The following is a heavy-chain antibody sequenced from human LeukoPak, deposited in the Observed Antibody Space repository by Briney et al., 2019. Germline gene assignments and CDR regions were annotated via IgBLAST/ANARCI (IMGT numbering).Heavy chain of an antibody. CDR1: GFTFSSYW. CDR3: AKGGGGSCSSTSCSTFFDY. Sequence: GGSLRLSCAASGFTFSSYWMHWVRQAPGKGLEWVSSIRGGVEATYYADSVKGRFTMSRDSSKTTLYLQRNSRRAEDPAVYYWAKGGGGSCSSTSCSTFFDYWGQGTLVTVSS. V-gene: IGHV3-23*01. J-gene: IGHJ4*02. CDR2: IRGGVEAT. D-gene: IGHD2-2*01.